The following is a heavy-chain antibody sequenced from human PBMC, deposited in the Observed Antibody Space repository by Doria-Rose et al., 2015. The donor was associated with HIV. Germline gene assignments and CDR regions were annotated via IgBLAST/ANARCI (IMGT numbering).Heavy chain of an antibody. CDR1: GVSLSSPGMG. J-gene: IGHJ4*02. V-gene: IGHV2-26*01. CDR3: ARIKSSRWYHKYYFGF. Sequence: SGPVLVKPTETLTLTCTVSGVSLSSPGMGVSWIRQPPGKDLEWLANTFSDDERYYKTSLKSRLTISGGTSKSQVVLTMTDMDPVDTATYYCARIKSSRWYHKYYFGFWGQGTLVIVSA. CDR2: TFSDDER. D-gene: IGHD6-13*01.